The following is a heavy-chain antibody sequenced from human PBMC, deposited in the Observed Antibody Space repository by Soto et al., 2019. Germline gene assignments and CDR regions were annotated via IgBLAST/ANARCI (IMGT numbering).Heavy chain of an antibody. J-gene: IGHJ6*02. D-gene: IGHD2-2*01. CDR1: GGTFSSYA. CDR3: ARASIFGYCSSTSCPPPRYYYYGMDV. Sequence: GASVKVSCKASGGTFSSYAISWVRQAPGQGXEWMGGIIPIFGTANYAQKFQGRVTITADESTSTAYMELSSLRSEDTAVYYCARASIFGYCSSTSCPPPRYYYYGMDVWGQGPTVTVSS. V-gene: IGHV1-69*13. CDR2: IIPIFGTA.